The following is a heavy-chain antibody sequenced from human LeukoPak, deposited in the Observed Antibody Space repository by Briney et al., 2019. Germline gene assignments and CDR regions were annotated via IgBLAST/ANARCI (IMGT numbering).Heavy chain of an antibody. D-gene: IGHD3-22*01. CDR3: ERDVFKSSPHYDSQ. CDR1: GVSISRSY. CDR2: IYSAKIT. V-gene: IGHV4-4*08. Sequence: SETLSLTCTVSGVSISRSYWSWLRQFPGKRLEWIGYIYSAKITIYNPSLNSRATISADTSNNRVSLHLTSVTAADTAVYFCERDVFKSSPHYDSQWGQGTLVTVSS. J-gene: IGHJ1*01.